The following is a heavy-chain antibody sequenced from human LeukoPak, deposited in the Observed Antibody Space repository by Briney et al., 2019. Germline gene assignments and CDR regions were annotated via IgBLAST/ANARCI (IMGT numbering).Heavy chain of an antibody. D-gene: IGHD1-26*01. CDR3: AKTWATSKYYFDS. J-gene: IGHJ4*02. CDR1: GFTFSHYA. Sequence: GGSLRLSCAASGFTFSHYAMNWVRQAPGKGLEWVSAITSGSSAPYFADSVKGRFTISRDNSKNAVYLQMDSLRAEDTAVYYCAKTWATSKYYFDSWGQGTLVTVSS. CDR2: ITSGSSAP. V-gene: IGHV3-23*01.